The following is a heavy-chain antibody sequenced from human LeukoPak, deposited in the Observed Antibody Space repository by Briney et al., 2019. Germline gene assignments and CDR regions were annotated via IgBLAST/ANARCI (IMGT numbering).Heavy chain of an antibody. CDR2: INPIFRTP. CDR3: ARHPRVGAQGVDY. J-gene: IGHJ4*02. Sequence: ASVKVSCKASGGTFSRSAISWVRQAPGQGLEWMGGINPIFRTPNLAQKFQGRVTITADESTSTAYMELSSLGSDDTAVYYCARHPRVGAQGVDYWGQGTLVTVSS. CDR1: GGTFSRSA. D-gene: IGHD1-26*01. V-gene: IGHV1-69*13.